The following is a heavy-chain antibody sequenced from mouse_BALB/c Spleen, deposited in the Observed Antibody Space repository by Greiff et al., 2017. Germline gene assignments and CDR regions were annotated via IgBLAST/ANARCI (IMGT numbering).Heavy chain of an antibody. J-gene: IGHJ2*01. Sequence: EVQLVESGPGLVKPSQSLSLTCTVTGYSITSDYAWNWIRQFPGNKLEWMGYISYSGSTSYNPSLKSRISITRDTSKNQFFLQLNSVTTEDTATYYCASSWVYFDYWGQGTTLTVSS. CDR2: ISYSGST. CDR3: ASSWVYFDY. CDR1: GYSITSDYA. V-gene: IGHV3-2*02. D-gene: IGHD3-1*01.